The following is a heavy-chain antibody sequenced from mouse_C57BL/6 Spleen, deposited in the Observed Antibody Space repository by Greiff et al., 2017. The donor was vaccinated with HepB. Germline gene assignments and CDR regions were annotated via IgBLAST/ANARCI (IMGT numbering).Heavy chain of an antibody. Sequence: EVKLMESEGGLVQPGSSMKLSCTASGFTFSDYYMAWVRQVPEKGLEWVANINYDGSSTYYLDSLKSRFIISRDNAKNILYLQMSSLKSEDTATYYCARAYGNYRYYFDYWGQGTTLTVSS. CDR3: ARAYGNYRYYFDY. CDR1: GFTFSDYY. J-gene: IGHJ2*01. CDR2: INYDGSST. V-gene: IGHV5-16*01. D-gene: IGHD2-1*01.